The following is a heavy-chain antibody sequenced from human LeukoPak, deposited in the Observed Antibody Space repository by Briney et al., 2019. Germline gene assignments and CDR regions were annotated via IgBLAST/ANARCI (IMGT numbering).Heavy chain of an antibody. V-gene: IGHV6-1*01. J-gene: IGHJ4*02. CDR1: GDSVSSNSAA. Sequence: SQTLSLTCAISGDSVSSNSAAWNWIRQSPLRGLEWLGRTYYRSKWYNDYAVSVKSRITINPDTSKNQFSLQLNSVTPEDTAVYYCAGTHTIPYYFDYWGQGTLVTVSS. D-gene: IGHD3-9*01. CDR3: AGTHTIPYYFDY. CDR2: TYYRSKWYN.